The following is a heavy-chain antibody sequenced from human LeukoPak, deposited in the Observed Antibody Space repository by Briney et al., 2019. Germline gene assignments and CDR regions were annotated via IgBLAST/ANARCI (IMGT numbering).Heavy chain of an antibody. CDR3: ARDQDAIQLVAFDI. V-gene: IGHV3-30-3*01. CDR2: VSYDGSNK. Sequence: GGSLRLSCAASGFTFSSYAMHWVRQAPGKGLDWVAVVSYDGSNKYYADSVKGRFTISRDNSKNTLYLQMNSLRAEDTAVYYCARDQDAIQLVAFDIWGQGTMVTVSS. CDR1: GFTFSSYA. J-gene: IGHJ3*02. D-gene: IGHD1-1*01.